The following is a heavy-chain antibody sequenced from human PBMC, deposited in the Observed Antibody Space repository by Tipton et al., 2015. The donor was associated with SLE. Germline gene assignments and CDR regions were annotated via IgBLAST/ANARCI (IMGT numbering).Heavy chain of an antibody. Sequence: GSLRLSCAASGFTFRNYAMSWVRQAPGKGLEWVSYISSSSSTIYYADSVKGRFTISRDNAKNSLYLQMNSLRAEDTAVYYCARDQGWGSCPPPCYGMDVWGQGTSVTVSS. CDR1: GFTFRNYA. CDR3: ARDQGWGSCPPPCYGMDV. CDR2: ISSSSSTI. D-gene: IGHD3-16*01. J-gene: IGHJ6*02. V-gene: IGHV3-48*01.